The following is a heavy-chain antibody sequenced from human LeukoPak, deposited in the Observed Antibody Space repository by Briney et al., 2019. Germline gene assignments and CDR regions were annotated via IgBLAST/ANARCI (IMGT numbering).Heavy chain of an antibody. V-gene: IGHV4-59*12. CDR2: IYYSGNT. J-gene: IGHJ4*02. CDR3: AREEMPGKFDY. Sequence: PSETLSLTCAVYGGSFSGYYWSWIRQPPGKGLEWIGYIYYSGNTNYNPSLKSRVTISVDTSKNQFSLKLRSVTAADTAVYYCAREEMPGKFDYWGQGTLVTVSS. D-gene: IGHD1-26*01. CDR1: GGSFSGYY.